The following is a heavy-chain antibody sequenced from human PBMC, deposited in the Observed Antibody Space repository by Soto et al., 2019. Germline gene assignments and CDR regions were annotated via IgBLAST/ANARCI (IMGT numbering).Heavy chain of an antibody. CDR2: VYYSGAT. Sequence: PSETLSLTCTVSGDSMATGGHYYNWIRQVPGKGLERIGYVYYSGATHYTPSLRARATIPRDTSKNQFSLRLISVTAADTALYYCARDKDLQPTVWGFWGQGIQVTVSS. V-gene: IGHV4-31*03. J-gene: IGHJ4*02. CDR1: GDSMATGGHY. D-gene: IGHD3-16*01. CDR3: ARDKDLQPTVWGF.